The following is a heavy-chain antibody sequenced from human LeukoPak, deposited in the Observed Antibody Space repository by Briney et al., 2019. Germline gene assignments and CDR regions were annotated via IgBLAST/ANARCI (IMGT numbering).Heavy chain of an antibody. Sequence: PSETLSLTCAVYGGSFSGYYWSWIRQPPGKGLEWIGEINHSGSTNYNPSLKSRVTISVDTSKNQSSLKLSSVTAADTAVYYCARVSLPDYGGNDYWGQGTLVTVSS. D-gene: IGHD4-23*01. CDR3: ARVSLPDYGGNDY. J-gene: IGHJ4*02. V-gene: IGHV4-34*01. CDR1: GGSFSGYY. CDR2: INHSGST.